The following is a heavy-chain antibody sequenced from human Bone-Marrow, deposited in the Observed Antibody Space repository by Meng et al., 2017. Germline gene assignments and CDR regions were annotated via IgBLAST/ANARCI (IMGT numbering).Heavy chain of an antibody. Sequence: GESLKISCAASGFTFDDYAMHWVRQAPGKGLEWVSLISWDGGSTYYADSVKGRFTISRDNSKNSLYLQMNSLRAEDTALYYRAKDVMVRGTYFDAFDIWGQGTMVTVSS. V-gene: IGHV3-43D*03. CDR3: AKDVMVRGTYFDAFDI. J-gene: IGHJ3*02. CDR2: ISWDGGST. CDR1: GFTFDDYA. D-gene: IGHD3-10*01.